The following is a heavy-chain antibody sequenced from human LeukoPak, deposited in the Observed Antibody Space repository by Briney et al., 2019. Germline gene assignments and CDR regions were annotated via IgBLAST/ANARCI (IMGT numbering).Heavy chain of an antibody. Sequence: AGGSLRLSCAASGFTFSSYSMNWVRQAPGKRLEWVSSISSSSSYIYYADSVKGRFTISRDNAKNSLYLQMNSLRAEDTAVYYCASFKGPVTNDYWGQGTLVTVSS. CDR2: ISSSSSYI. D-gene: IGHD4-17*01. CDR3: ASFKGPVTNDY. CDR1: GFTFSSYS. V-gene: IGHV3-21*01. J-gene: IGHJ4*02.